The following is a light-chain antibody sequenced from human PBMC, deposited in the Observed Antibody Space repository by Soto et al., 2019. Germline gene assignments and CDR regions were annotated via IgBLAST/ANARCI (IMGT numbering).Light chain of an antibody. V-gene: IGKV3-20*01. Sequence: TLLTLSPGSLSLSQGERATLSCRASQSVSSSHLAWYQHKPGQAPRLLIYPASSRATGSPERFSGGGSGTDFTLTISRLEPEDFVVYYCQQYGYYPITFGQGTRLEIK. CDR2: PAS. CDR1: QSVSSSH. J-gene: IGKJ5*01. CDR3: QQYGYYPIT.